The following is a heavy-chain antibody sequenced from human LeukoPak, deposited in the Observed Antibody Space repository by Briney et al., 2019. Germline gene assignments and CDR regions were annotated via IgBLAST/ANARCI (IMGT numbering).Heavy chain of an antibody. CDR3: ARGGMATIRPYYFDY. D-gene: IGHD5-24*01. V-gene: IGHV4-39*01. Sequence: PSETLSLTCTVSGGSISSSSYYWGWIRQPPGKGLEWIGSIYYSGSTYYNPSLKSRVTISVDTSKNQFSLKLSSVTAADTAVYYCARGGMATIRPYYFDYWGQGALVTASS. J-gene: IGHJ4*02. CDR1: GGSISSSSYY. CDR2: IYYSGST.